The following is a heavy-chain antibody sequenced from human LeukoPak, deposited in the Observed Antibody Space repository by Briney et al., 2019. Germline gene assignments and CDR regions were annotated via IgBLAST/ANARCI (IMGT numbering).Heavy chain of an antibody. CDR1: GGSISSGGYY. Sequence: PSETLSLTCTVSGGSISSGGYYWGWIRQPPGKGLEWIGSIYYSGSTYYNPSLKSRVTISVDTSKNQFSLKLSSVTAADTAVYYCARLPIAARPFRAFDIWGQGTMVTVSS. J-gene: IGHJ3*02. CDR2: IYYSGST. D-gene: IGHD6-6*01. V-gene: IGHV4-39*01. CDR3: ARLPIAARPFRAFDI.